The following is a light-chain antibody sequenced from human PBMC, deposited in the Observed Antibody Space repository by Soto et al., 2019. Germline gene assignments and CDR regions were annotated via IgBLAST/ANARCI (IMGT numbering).Light chain of an antibody. Sequence: DIQMTQSPSTLSASVGDRVTITCRASQSINIWLAWYQQKPGKAPKLLIYKASSLESGVPSRFSGSGSGTEFTLTISSLQPDDFATYYCQQYNDYSPWTFGQGTKMEIK. J-gene: IGKJ1*01. CDR2: KAS. CDR3: QQYNDYSPWT. V-gene: IGKV1-5*03. CDR1: QSINIW.